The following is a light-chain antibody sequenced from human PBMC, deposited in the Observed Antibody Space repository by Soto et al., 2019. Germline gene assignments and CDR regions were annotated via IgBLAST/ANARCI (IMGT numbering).Light chain of an antibody. V-gene: IGKV3-20*01. Sequence: EIGLAQSPGTLSLSPGKRATLSCRATQSVHSNYLAWYQQKLSLAPRLLIYASYNRAAGIPGRFSGSGYGTDFTLTIRRLVPEAFAIYECQKYCSSQTCGQGPRLEIK. CDR3: QKYCSSQT. CDR1: QSVHSNY. CDR2: ASY. J-gene: IGKJ2*01.